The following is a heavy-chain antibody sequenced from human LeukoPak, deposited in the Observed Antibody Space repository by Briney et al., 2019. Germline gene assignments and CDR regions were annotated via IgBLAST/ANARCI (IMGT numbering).Heavy chain of an antibody. V-gene: IGHV3-23*01. CDR3: AKIPVEYCSSTSCYFGIY. D-gene: IGHD2-2*01. Sequence: GGSLRLSCAASGFTFSSYAMSWVRQAPGKGLEWVSAISGSGGSTYYADSVKGRFTISRDNSKNTLYLQMNSLRAEDTAVYYCAKIPVEYCSSTSCYFGIYWGQGTLVTVSS. CDR1: GFTFSSYA. J-gene: IGHJ4*02. CDR2: ISGSGGST.